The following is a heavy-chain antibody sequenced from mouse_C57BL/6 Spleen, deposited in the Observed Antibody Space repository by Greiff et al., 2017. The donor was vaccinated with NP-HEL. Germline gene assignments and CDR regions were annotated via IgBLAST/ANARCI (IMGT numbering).Heavy chain of an antibody. CDR2: IYPSDSET. J-gene: IGHJ1*03. V-gene: IGHV1-61*01. D-gene: IGHD1-1*01. CDR1: GYTFTSYW. Sequence: QVQLQQSGAELVRPGSSVKLSCKASGYTFTSYWMDWVKQRPGQGLEWIGNIYPSDSETHYNQKFKDKATLTVDKSSSTAYMQLSSLTSEDSAVYYCAREAYYYGSSHWYFDVWGTGTTVTVSS. CDR3: AREAYYYGSSHWYFDV.